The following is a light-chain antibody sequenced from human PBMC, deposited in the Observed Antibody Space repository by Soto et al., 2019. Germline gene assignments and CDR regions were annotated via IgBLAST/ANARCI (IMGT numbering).Light chain of an antibody. V-gene: IGLV2-14*01. J-gene: IGLJ2*01. CDR3: SSYTSTSHVV. Sequence: QSALTQPASVSGSLGESITISCTGTSSDVGNYNYVSWYQQHPDKAPKLMIFDVSNRPSGISNRFSGSKSGNTAPLTISGLQAEDEDDYFCSSYTSTSHVVFGGGTKVTVL. CDR1: SSDVGNYNY. CDR2: DVS.